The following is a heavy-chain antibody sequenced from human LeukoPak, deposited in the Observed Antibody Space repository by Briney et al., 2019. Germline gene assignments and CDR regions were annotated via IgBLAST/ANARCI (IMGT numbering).Heavy chain of an antibody. V-gene: IGHV1-2*02. CDR2: INPNSGGT. CDR3: ARALPMFRGLTSWDY. J-gene: IGHJ4*02. D-gene: IGHD3-10*01. Sequence: ASVKVSCKASGYTFTHYYIDWVRQAPGQGLEWMGWINPNSGGTNYAQKFQGRVTMTRGTSISTAYMELSSLRSDDTAVYYCARALPMFRGLTSWDYWGQGTLVIVSS. CDR1: GYTFTHYY.